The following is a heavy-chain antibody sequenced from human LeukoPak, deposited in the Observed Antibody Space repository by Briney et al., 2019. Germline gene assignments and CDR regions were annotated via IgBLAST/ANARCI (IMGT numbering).Heavy chain of an antibody. CDR2: MSFDVNNK. CDR3: ARGFCTSSSCYNDY. J-gene: IGHJ4*02. V-gene: IGHV3-30*04. Sequence: GGSLRLSCATSGFTFSSYAFHWVRQAPGKGLECVATMSFDVNNKYYADSVRGRFNISRDNSKNTLYLQMHSLRAEDTAVYSCARGFCTSSSCYNDYWGQGTLVTVSS. CDR1: GFTFSSYA. D-gene: IGHD2-2*02.